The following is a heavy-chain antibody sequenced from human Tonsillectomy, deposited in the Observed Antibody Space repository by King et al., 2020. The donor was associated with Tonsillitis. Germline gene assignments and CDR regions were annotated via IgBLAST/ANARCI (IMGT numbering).Heavy chain of an antibody. CDR2: IYSGGST. CDR1: GFTVSSNY. Sequence: QLVQSGGGLVQPGGSLRLFCEASGFTVSSNYMSWVRQAPGKGLEWVSVIYSGGSTYYADSVKGRFTISRDNSKYTLYLQMNSLRAEDTAVYYCARDRIAVAGTLDYWGQGTLVTVSS. V-gene: IGHV3-66*01. D-gene: IGHD6-19*01. CDR3: ARDRIAVAGTLDY. J-gene: IGHJ4*02.